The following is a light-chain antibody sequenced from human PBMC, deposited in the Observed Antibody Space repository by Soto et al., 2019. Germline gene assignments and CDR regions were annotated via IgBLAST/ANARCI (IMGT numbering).Light chain of an antibody. CDR3: QQRNIWPPVT. J-gene: IGKJ5*01. Sequence: VLTQSPATLSLAPVERATPSCTASPCVTNPLAWYQQKPGQAPRLLIYGALKRATGIPARFSGSASGTDFTLTIRSLEPEDSAIYYRQQRNIWPPVTVGQGTRLEIK. CDR2: GAL. V-gene: IGKV3-11*01. CDR1: PCVTNP.